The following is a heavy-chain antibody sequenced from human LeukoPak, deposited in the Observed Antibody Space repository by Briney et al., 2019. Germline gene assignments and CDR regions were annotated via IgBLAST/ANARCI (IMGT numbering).Heavy chain of an antibody. CDR1: GGSISSYY. D-gene: IGHD2-15*01. J-gene: IGHJ3*02. CDR2: IYYSGST. V-gene: IGHV4-59*01. Sequence: SENLSLTCTVSGGSISSYYWSWIRQPPGKGLEWIGYIYYSGSTNYNPSLKSRVTISVDTSKNQFSLKLSSVTAADTAVYYCARVGLGYCSGGSCYSGVFQEQSSFDIWGQGTMVTVSS. CDR3: ARVGLGYCSGGSCYSGVFQEQSSFDI.